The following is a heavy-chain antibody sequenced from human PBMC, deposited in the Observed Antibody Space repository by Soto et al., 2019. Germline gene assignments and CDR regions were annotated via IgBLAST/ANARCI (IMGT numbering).Heavy chain of an antibody. V-gene: IGHV5-51*01. CDR1: GYNFANFW. CDR2: IFPGDSDT. Sequence: GASLKLSCKGSGYNFANFWIGWVRQMPGKGLEWMGMIFPGDSDTKNSPSLEGQITMSVDKSDSSAYLQWRSLKASDTAIYYCAAGYSSCLDAFDIWGQGTMVTVSS. CDR3: AAGYSSCLDAFDI. D-gene: IGHD5-18*01. J-gene: IGHJ3*02.